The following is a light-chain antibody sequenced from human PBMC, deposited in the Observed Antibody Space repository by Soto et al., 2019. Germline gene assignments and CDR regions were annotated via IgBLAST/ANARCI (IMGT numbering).Light chain of an antibody. Sequence: DIQMTQSPSTLSASVGDSVTSSFRASQNINTWLAWYQQKPGKAPKLLIYDASSLESGVPSRFSGSGSGTEFTVIISRLQPDDFATYYGKEYNSYPTVGPGTKVDIK. V-gene: IGKV1-5*01. CDR1: QNINTW. CDR3: KEYNSYPT. J-gene: IGKJ1*01. CDR2: DAS.